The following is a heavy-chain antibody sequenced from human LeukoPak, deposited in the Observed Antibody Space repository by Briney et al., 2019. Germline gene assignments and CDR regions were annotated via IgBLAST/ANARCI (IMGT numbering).Heavy chain of an antibody. CDR2: ITGGGSGI. J-gene: IGHJ4*02. CDR1: GFPFSNYA. CDR3: AKWGDYDVLTGYYVSDY. D-gene: IGHD3-9*01. V-gene: IGHV3-23*01. Sequence: GASLGLSCAASGFPFSNYAMSWVRQAPGKGLEWVSAITGGGSGIYYADSMKSRFTISRDNSKNTLYLQINSLRAEDTAVYYCAKWGDYDVLTGYYVSDYWGQGTLVTVSS.